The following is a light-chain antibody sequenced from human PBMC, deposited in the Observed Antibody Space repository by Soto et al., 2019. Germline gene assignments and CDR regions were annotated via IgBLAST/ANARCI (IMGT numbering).Light chain of an antibody. CDR3: QQRNNFRFT. J-gene: IGKJ2*01. CDR2: GAS. CDR1: QGINKF. Sequence: IQLTQSPSSLSASVGDRVTITCRASQGINKFLAWYQQRPGKAPQLLVYGASTLQSGVPSRFSGSGSGTAFTLNISSLQPEDFATYYCQQRNNFRFTFGQGTILDIK. V-gene: IGKV1-9*01.